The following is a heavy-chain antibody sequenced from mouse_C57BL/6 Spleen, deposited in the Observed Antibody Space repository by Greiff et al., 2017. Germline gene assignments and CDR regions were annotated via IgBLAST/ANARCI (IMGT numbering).Heavy chain of an antibody. D-gene: IGHD3-1*01. CDR1: GYTFTSYW. V-gene: IGHV1-61*01. CDR3: ARETGGYFYAMDY. J-gene: IGHJ4*01. CDR2: IYPSDSET. Sequence: VQLQQSGAELVRPGSSVKLSCKASGYTFTSYWMDWVKQRPGQGLEWIGNIYPSDSETHYNQKFKDKATLTVDKSSSTAYMQLSSLTSEDSAVYYCARETGGYFYAMDYWGQGTSVTVSS.